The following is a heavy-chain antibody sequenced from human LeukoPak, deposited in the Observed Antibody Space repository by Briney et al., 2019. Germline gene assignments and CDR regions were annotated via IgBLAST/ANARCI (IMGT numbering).Heavy chain of an antibody. CDR1: GYTFTSYG. D-gene: IGHD3-22*01. V-gene: IGHV1-18*01. CDR2: ISAYNGNT. J-gene: IGHJ6*02. Sequence: EASVKVSCKASGYTFTSYGISWVRQAPGQGLEWMGWISAYNGNTNYAQKLQGRVTMTTDTSTSTAYMEPRSLRSDDTAVYYCARGDYYDSSGYVAYYYYGMDVWGQGTTVTVSS. CDR3: ARGDYYDSSGYVAYYYYGMDV.